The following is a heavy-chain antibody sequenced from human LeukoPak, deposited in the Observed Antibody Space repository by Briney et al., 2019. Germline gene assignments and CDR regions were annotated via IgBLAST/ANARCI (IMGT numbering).Heavy chain of an antibody. V-gene: IGHV1-69*05. Sequence: ASVKVSWKASGGTFSSYAISWVRQAPGQGLEWMGGIIPIFGTANYAQKFQGRVTITTDESTSTAYMELSSLRSEDTAVYYCASGYYYYMDVWGKGTTVTVSS. CDR3: ASGYYYYMDV. CDR1: GGTFSSYA. CDR2: IIPIFGTA. J-gene: IGHJ6*03.